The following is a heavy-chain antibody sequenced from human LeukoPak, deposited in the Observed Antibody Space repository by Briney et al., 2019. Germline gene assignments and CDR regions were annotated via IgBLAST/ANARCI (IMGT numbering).Heavy chain of an antibody. J-gene: IGHJ4*02. CDR2: ISWNSGSI. CDR3: ARAGWLLSRSYFDY. CDR1: GFTFDDYA. D-gene: IGHD3-3*01. Sequence: GGSLRLSCAASGFTFDDYAMHWVRQAPGKGLEWVSGISWNSGSIGYADSVKGRFTISRDNAKNSLYLQMNSLRAEDTASYYCARAGWLLSRSYFDYWGQGTLVTVSS. V-gene: IGHV3-9*01.